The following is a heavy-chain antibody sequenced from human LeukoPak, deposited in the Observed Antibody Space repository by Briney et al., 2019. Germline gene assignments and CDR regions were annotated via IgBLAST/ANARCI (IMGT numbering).Heavy chain of an antibody. J-gene: IGHJ4*02. CDR3: ARDRPDIVGVSRGFDY. V-gene: IGHV3-30*02. CDR2: IRYDGSIK. Sequence: PGGSLRLSCAASGFTFRNYGMHWVRLAPGKGLEWVAFIRYDGSIKYYVDSVKGRFTVSRDNSKNTLYLQMNSLRAEDTAVYYCARDRPDIVGVSRGFDYWGQGTLITVSS. D-gene: IGHD1-26*01. CDR1: GFTFRNYG.